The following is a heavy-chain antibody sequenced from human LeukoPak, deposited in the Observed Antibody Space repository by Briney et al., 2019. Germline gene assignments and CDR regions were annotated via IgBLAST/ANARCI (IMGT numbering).Heavy chain of an antibody. CDR1: GFTFSSYA. CDR2: ISSNGGST. CDR3: ARDRSIAAADYYFDY. V-gene: IGHV3-64*01. D-gene: IGHD6-13*01. J-gene: IGHJ4*02. Sequence: GVSLRLSCAAPGFTFSSYAMHWVRQAPGKGLEYVSAISSNGGSTYYANSVKGRFTISRDNSKNTLYLQMNSLRAEDTAVYYCARDRSIAAADYYFDYWGQGTLVTVSS.